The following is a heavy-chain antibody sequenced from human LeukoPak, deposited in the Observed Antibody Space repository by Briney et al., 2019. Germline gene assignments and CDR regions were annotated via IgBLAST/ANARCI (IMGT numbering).Heavy chain of an antibody. CDR2: IYYSGGT. Sequence: TLSLTCTVSGVSISSGGYYWSWIRQHPGKGLEWIGYIYYSGGTYYNPSLKSRVTISVDTSKNQFSLKLSSVTAADTAVYYCARAGESDAFDIWGQGTMVTVSS. CDR1: GVSISSGGYY. CDR3: ARAGESDAFDI. V-gene: IGHV4-31*02. D-gene: IGHD3-10*01. J-gene: IGHJ3*02.